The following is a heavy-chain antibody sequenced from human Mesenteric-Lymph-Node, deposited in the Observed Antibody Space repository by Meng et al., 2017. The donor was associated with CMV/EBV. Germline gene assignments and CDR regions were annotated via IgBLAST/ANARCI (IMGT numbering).Heavy chain of an antibody. CDR2: VNPNDGGT. CDR3: ARGGGASKLDY. V-gene: IGHV1-2*02. Sequence: CKASASPFTGYYIHWVRQAPGQGLEWMGWVNPNDGGTNYAQKFQGRVTMTRDTSISTAYMELNSLTPDDTAVYYCARGGGASKLDYWGQGTLVTVSS. J-gene: IGHJ4*02. CDR1: ASPFTGYY. D-gene: IGHD1-26*01.